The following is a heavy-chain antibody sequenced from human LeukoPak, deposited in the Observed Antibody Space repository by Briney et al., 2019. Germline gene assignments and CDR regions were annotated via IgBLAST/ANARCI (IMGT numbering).Heavy chain of an antibody. CDR1: GYIFTSYY. V-gene: IGHV1-46*01. Sequence: ASVKVSCKASGYIFTSYYMHWVRQAPGQGLEWMGIINPSGGTTSYAQKFQGRVTMTRDTSTSSVYMELSSLRSDDTAVYYCARDRGYLDYWGQGTLVTVSS. CDR3: ARDRGYLDY. CDR2: INPSGGTT. J-gene: IGHJ4*02.